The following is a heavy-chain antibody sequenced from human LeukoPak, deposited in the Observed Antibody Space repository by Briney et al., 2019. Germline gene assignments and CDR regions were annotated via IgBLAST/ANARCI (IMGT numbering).Heavy chain of an antibody. V-gene: IGHV4-59*11. CDR2: IYYSGST. D-gene: IGHD6-19*01. CDR3: ARDGGYSSGWTGNWFDP. CDR1: CGSISSHY. Sequence: SETLSLTCTVSCGSISSHYWSWIRQPPGKGLEWIGYIYYSGSTNYNPSLKSRVTISVDTSKNQFSLKLSSVTAADTAVYYCARDGGYSSGWTGNWFDPWGQGTLVTVSS. J-gene: IGHJ5*02.